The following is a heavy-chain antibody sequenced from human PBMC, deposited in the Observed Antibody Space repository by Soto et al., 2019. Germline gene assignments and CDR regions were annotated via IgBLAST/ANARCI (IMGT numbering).Heavy chain of an antibody. CDR2: IIPILGIA. CDR3: ARDVNSSGWYVYGY. CDR1: GGTFSSYT. V-gene: IGHV1-69*04. D-gene: IGHD6-19*01. Sequence: ASVKVSCKASGGTFSSYTISWVRQAPGQGLEWMGRIIPILGIANYAQKFQGRVTITADKSTSTAYMELSSLRSEDTAVYYCARDVNSSGWYVYGYWGQGTLVTVSS. J-gene: IGHJ4*02.